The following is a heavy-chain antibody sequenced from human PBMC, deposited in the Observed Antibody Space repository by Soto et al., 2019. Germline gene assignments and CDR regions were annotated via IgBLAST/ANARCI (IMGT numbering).Heavy chain of an antibody. CDR2: INGDGSST. D-gene: IGHD1-1*01. CDR1: GVTFSTYW. V-gene: IGHV3-74*01. J-gene: IGHJ4*02. CDR3: ARRAETNGWNGFGADKYYFDF. Sequence: EVQLVESGGGLVQPGGSLRLSCAASGVTFSTYWMHWVRQAPGKGLVWVSRINGDGSSTAYADSVKGRFTISRDNAKKTLFLQMNSLRAEDTAMYYCARRAETNGWNGFGADKYYFDFWGQGTLVTVSS.